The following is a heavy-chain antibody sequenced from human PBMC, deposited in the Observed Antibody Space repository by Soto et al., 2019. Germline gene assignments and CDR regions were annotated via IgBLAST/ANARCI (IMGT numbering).Heavy chain of an antibody. V-gene: IGHV4-39*01. D-gene: IGHD6-19*01. J-gene: IGHJ4*02. CDR3: ARLVNWAVGDY. CDR2: IYYSGST. CDR1: GGSISSSSYY. Sequence: QLQLQESGPGLVKPSETLSLTCTVSGGSISSSSYYWGWIRQPPGKGLEWIGSIYYSGSTYYNPSLKSRVTISVDTSKNQFSLKLSSVTAADTVVYYCARLVNWAVGDYWGQGTLVTVSS.